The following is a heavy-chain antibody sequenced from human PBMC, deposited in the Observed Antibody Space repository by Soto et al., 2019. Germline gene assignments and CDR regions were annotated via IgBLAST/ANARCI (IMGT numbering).Heavy chain of an antibody. J-gene: IGHJ6*02. CDR1: AFTFSNYG. CDR3: ARRAVADVGYHYYGMDV. V-gene: IGHV3-33*01. Sequence: QVQLMESGGGVVQPGRSLRLSCAPSAFTFSNYGMHWVRQAPGKGLEWVAVIWYDGSNKYYADSVKGRFTISRDNSKNTLYLQMSSLRAEDTAVYYCARRAVADVGYHYYGMDVWGQGTTVTVSS. D-gene: IGHD6-19*01. CDR2: IWYDGSNK.